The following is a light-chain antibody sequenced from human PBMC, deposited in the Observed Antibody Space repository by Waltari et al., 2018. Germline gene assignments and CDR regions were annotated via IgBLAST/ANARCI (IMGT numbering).Light chain of an antibody. V-gene: IGLV10-54*01. CDR3: SAWDSSLSAWE. J-gene: IGLJ3*02. CDR1: SNNVGYQG. CDR2: RNN. Sequence: QAGLTQPPSMSKDLRQTATLTCTGNSNNVGYQGAAWLQQHQGHPPKLLSYRNNDRPSGITERFSASRSGNTASLTITGLQPEDEADYYCSAWDSSLSAWEFGGGTKLTVL.